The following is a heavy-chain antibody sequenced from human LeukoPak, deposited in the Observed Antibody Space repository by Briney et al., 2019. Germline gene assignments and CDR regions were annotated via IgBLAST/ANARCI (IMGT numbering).Heavy chain of an antibody. V-gene: IGHV1-18*01. Sequence: ASVKVSCKASGYSFTNYGITWIREAPGQGPECLGWISGYNANAHYAQNVQGRVTLTTDTSTNTAYMELRGLTSDDTAMYYCARVGRGCSSIRCYWEDWFDPWGQGTLVIVSS. CDR2: ISGYNANA. CDR1: GYSFTNYG. D-gene: IGHD2-2*01. J-gene: IGHJ5*02. CDR3: ARVGRGCSSIRCYWEDWFDP.